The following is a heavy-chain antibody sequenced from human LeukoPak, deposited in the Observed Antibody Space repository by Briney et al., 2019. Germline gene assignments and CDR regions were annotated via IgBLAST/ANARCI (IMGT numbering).Heavy chain of an antibody. CDR2: IKQDGSDK. V-gene: IGHV3-7*01. J-gene: IGHJ4*02. CDR1: GFTFTKYW. Sequence: GGSLRLSCAASGFTFTKYWMTWVRQAPGKGLEWVGNIKQDGSDKNYMDSVKGRFTISRDNTKNSVYLQMSSLRAEDTAVYDCARWNLLLWFGELSGFDYWGQGTLVTVSS. CDR3: ARWNLLLWFGELSGFDY. D-gene: IGHD3-10*01.